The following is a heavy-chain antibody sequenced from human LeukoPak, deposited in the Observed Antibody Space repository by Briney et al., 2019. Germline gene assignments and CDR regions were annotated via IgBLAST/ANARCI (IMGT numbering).Heavy chain of an antibody. J-gene: IGHJ5*02. Sequence: GGPLRLSCGASGFTFSSYSTNWVRQAPGKGLEWVSSISSSSSYIYYADSVKGRFTISRDNAKNSPYLQMNSLRAEDTAVYYCARDKRFDPWGQGTLVTVSS. CDR2: ISSSSSYI. CDR3: ARDKRFDP. CDR1: GFTFSSYS. V-gene: IGHV3-21*01.